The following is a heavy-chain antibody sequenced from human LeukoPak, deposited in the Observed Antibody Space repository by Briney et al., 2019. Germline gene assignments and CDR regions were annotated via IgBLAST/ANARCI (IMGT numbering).Heavy chain of an antibody. CDR1: GFTFSSYA. CDR2: ISCDGSNK. J-gene: IGHJ6*03. V-gene: IGHV3-30*04. Sequence: GGSLRLSCAASGFTFSSYAMHWVRQAPGKGLEWVAVISCDGSNKYYADSVKGRFTISRDNSKNTLYLQMNSLRAEDTAVYYCARAGYSNEPFYYYMDVWGKGTTVTVSS. D-gene: IGHD4-11*01. CDR3: ARAGYSNEPFYYYMDV.